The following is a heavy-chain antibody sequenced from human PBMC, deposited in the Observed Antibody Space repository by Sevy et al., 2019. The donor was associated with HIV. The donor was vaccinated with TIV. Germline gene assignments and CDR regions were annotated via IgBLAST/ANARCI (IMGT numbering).Heavy chain of an antibody. CDR2: IGIAGDT. V-gene: IGHV3-13*01. J-gene: IGHJ5*02. D-gene: IGHD3-10*01. Sequence: GGSLRLSCAASGFTFSSYDMHWVRQVTGQGLEWVSGIGIAGDTYYPGSVKGRFTISRENARNSLGRQVNSLRAGDTAVYYCVRGNNLGELGYWFDPWGQGTLVTVSS. CDR1: GFTFSSYD. CDR3: VRGNNLGELGYWFDP.